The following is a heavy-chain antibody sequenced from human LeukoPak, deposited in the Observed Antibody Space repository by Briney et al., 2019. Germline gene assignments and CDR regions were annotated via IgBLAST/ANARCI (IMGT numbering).Heavy chain of an antibody. CDR2: INHSGST. J-gene: IGHJ5*02. CDR3: ARKTDCSGGSCSTFNWFDP. V-gene: IGHV4-34*01. CDR1: GGSFSGYY. D-gene: IGHD2-15*01. Sequence: SETLSLTCAVYGGSFSGYYWSWIRQPPGKGLEWIGEINHSGSTNYNPSLKSRVTISVDTSKNQFSLKLSSVTAADTAMYYCARKTDCSGGSCSTFNWFDPWGQGTLVTVSS.